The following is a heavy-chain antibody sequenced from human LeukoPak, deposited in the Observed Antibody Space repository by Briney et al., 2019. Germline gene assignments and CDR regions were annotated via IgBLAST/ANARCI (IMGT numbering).Heavy chain of an antibody. D-gene: IGHD1-1*01. Sequence: SETVSLTCTVSGGSIRSGYYYWGRIRQPPGKGLEWVGSIYDSGTTFYNPSLKSRVTISADTSKKHFSLRLTSVTAADTAIYYCARGAGGYRFDPWGLGTLVTVSS. CDR1: GGSIRSGYYY. V-gene: IGHV4-39*07. CDR3: ARGAGGYRFDP. CDR2: IYDSGTT. J-gene: IGHJ5*02.